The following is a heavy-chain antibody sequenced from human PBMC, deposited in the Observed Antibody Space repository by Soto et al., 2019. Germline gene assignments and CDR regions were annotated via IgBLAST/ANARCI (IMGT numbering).Heavy chain of an antibody. CDR2: ISGTGVST. J-gene: IGHJ6*02. CDR1: GFTFSSHA. Sequence: GGSLRLSCAASGFTFSSHAISWVRQAPGKGLEWVSVISGTGVSTFYADSVKGRFTISRDNSKNTLYLQMNSLRVEDTAIYYCAKNRAGYYYNGTDVWGQGTTVTVSS. CDR3: AKNRAGYYYNGTDV. V-gene: IGHV3-23*01.